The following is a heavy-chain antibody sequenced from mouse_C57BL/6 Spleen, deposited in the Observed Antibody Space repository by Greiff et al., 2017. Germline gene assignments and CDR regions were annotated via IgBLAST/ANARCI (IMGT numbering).Heavy chain of an antibody. CDR2: INPTNGGT. D-gene: IGHD1-1*01. V-gene: IGHV1-18*01. CDR3: ARERATTVVAYWDFDV. J-gene: IGHJ1*03. CDR1: GYTFTDYN. Sequence: VQLQQSGPELVKPGASVKIPCKASGYTFTDYNMDWVKQSHGKSLEWIGDINPTNGGTIYNQKFKGKATLTVDKSSSTAYMELRSLTSEDTAVYYCARERATTVVAYWDFDVWGTGTTVTVSS.